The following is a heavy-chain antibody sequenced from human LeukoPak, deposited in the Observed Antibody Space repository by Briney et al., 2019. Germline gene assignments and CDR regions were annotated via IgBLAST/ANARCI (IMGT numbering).Heavy chain of an antibody. Sequence: SETLSLTCAVYRGSFSGFYWSCIRQPPGKGLERIGEINHIGSTNYNPPLKSRVTISLDTSRNQFSVRLTSVTAADTALYYCARGGVRGVNTFNDYWGQGTLVTVSS. D-gene: IGHD3-10*01. CDR2: INHIGST. V-gene: IGHV4-34*01. CDR1: RGSFSGFY. CDR3: ARGGVRGVNTFNDY. J-gene: IGHJ4*02.